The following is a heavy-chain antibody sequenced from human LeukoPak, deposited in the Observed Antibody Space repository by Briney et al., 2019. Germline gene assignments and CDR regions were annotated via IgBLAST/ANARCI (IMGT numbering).Heavy chain of an antibody. CDR3: ARVLRLERPYYYYYMDV. CDR1: GFTFSDYY. CDR2: TSNSGSTK. V-gene: IGHV3-11*01. D-gene: IGHD1-1*01. Sequence: PGGSLRLSCTASGFTFSDYYMNWIRQAPGKGLEWVSYTSNSGSTKSYADPVEGRFTISRDNAKNSLYLQMNSLRAEDTALYHCARVLRLERPYYYYYMDVWGKGTTVTISS. J-gene: IGHJ6*03.